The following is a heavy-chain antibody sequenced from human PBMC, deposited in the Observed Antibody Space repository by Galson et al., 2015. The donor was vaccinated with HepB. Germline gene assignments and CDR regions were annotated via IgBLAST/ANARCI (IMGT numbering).Heavy chain of an antibody. Sequence: QSGAEVKKPGESLKISCKGSGYSFTSYWIGWVRQMPGKGLEWMGIIYPGDSDTRYSPSFQGQVTISADKSISTAYLQWSSLKASDTAMYYCARQHSPTGRWNDPGYWGQGTLVTVSS. J-gene: IGHJ4*02. CDR3: ARQHSPTGRWNDPGY. CDR1: GYSFTSYW. V-gene: IGHV5-51*01. CDR2: IYPGDSDT. D-gene: IGHD1-1*01.